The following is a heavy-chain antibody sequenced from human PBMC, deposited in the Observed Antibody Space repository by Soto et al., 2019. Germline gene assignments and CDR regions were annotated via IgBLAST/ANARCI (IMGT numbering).Heavy chain of an antibody. CDR1: GYTFTSYD. CDR2: MNPNSGNT. J-gene: IGHJ3*02. V-gene: IGHV1-8*01. CDR3: ARGLAPNDAFDI. Sequence: VKVSCKASGYTFTSYDINWVRQATGQGLEWMGWMNPNSGNTGYAQKFQGRVTMTRNTSISTAYMELSSLRSEDTAVYYCARGLAPNDAFDIWGQGTMVTVSS.